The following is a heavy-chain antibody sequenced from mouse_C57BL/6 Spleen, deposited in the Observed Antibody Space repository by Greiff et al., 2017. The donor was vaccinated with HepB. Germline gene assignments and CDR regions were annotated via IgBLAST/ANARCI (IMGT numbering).Heavy chain of an antibody. D-gene: IGHD4-1*01. V-gene: IGHV1-82*01. CDR3: ARPNSYYAMDY. CDR2: IYPGDGDT. Sequence: QVQLKESGPELVKPGASVKISCKASGYAFSSSWMNWVKQRPGKGLEWIGRIYPGDGDTNYNGKFKGKATLTADKSSSTAYMQLSSLTSEDSAVYFCARPNSYYAMDYWGQGTSVTVSS. CDR1: GYAFSSSW. J-gene: IGHJ4*01.